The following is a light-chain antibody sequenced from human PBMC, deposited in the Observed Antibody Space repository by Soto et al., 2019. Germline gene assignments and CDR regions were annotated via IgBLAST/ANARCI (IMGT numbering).Light chain of an antibody. V-gene: IGLV2-11*01. CDR2: DVS. CDR1: SSDVGDSKY. CDR3: CSYAGSYFWV. J-gene: IGLJ3*02. Sequence: QSALTQPCSVSGSPGQSVTISCTGTSSDVGDSKYLSWYQQHPGKAPKLIIYDVSERHSGVPDRFSGSKSANTASLTISGLQAEDEADYYCCSYAGSYFWVFGGGTKLTVL.